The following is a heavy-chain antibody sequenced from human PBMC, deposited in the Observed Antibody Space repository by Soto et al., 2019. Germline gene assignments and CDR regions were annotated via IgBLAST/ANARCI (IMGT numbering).Heavy chain of an antibody. Sequence: GGSLRLSCAASGFTFDICAMNWVRQAPGKGLEWVSVISGSSGSTYYADSVKGRFTISRDNAKNTVYLQMNSLRVEDTAVYYCVNDQIQPDGRPKDMDVWGQGTTVTVS. CDR1: GFTFDICA. CDR3: VNDQIQPDGRPKDMDV. CDR2: ISGSSGST. J-gene: IGHJ6*02. V-gene: IGHV3-23*01. D-gene: IGHD5-18*01.